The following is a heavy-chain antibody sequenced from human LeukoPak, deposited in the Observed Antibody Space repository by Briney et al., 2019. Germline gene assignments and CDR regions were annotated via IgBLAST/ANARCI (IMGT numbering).Heavy chain of an antibody. CDR1: GGSMTNYY. V-gene: IGHV4-59*01. J-gene: IGHJ4*02. CDR2: TYYSGNT. CDR3: ARGRWLQLPRYRRGFDY. Sequence: SETLSLTCTVSGGSMTNYYWTWIRQSPGKGLEWIGHTYYSGNTNYNPSLKSRVTISIDTSKNQFSLKLSSVTAADTAVYYCARGRWLQLPRYRRGFDYWGQGTLVTVSS. D-gene: IGHD5-12*01.